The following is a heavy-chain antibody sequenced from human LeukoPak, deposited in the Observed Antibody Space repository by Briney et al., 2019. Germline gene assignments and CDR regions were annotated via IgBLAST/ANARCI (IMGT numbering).Heavy chain of an antibody. CDR1: GYTFTGYY. D-gene: IGHD2-2*03. CDR2: INPNSGGT. J-gene: IGHJ4*02. V-gene: IGHV1-2*06. Sequence: GASVKVSCKASGYTFTGYYMHWVRQAPGQGLEWMGRINPNSGGTNYAQKFQGRVTMTRDTSISTAYKELSRLRSDDTAVYYCASGYCSSTSCYSFDYWGQGTLVTVSS. CDR3: ASGYCSSTSCYSFDY.